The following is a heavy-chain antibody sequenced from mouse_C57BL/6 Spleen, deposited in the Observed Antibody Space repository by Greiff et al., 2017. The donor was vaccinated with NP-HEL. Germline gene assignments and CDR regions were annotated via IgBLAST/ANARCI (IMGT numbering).Heavy chain of an antibody. V-gene: IGHV1-52*01. J-gene: IGHJ3*01. CDR3: ARDYYGSPFAY. CDR1: GYTFTSYW. D-gene: IGHD1-1*01. CDR2: IDPSDSET. Sequence: QVQLKQPGAELVRPGSSVKLSCKASGYTFTSYWMHWVKQRPIQGLEWIGNIDPSDSETHYNQKFKDKATLTVDKSSSTAYMQLSSLTSEDSAVYYCARDYYGSPFAYWGQGTLVTVSA.